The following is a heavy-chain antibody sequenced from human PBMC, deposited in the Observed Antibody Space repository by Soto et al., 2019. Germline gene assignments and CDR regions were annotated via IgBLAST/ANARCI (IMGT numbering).Heavy chain of an antibody. V-gene: IGHV1-69*01. CDR3: ARDSVCTGTTNWFDP. CDR1: GGTFSSYA. J-gene: IGHJ5*02. D-gene: IGHD1-1*01. Sequence: QVQLVQSGAELKKPGSSVKVSCKASGGTFSSYAISWVRQAPGHGLELMGGIITIFGTATYAQKFQGRVTITADESTSTGDMELSSLRSEDTAVYYCARDSVCTGTTNWFDPWCQGTLGTVSS. CDR2: IITIFGTA.